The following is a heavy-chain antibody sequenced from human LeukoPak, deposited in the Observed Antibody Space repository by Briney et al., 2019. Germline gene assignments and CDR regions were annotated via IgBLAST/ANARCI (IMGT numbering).Heavy chain of an antibody. J-gene: IGHJ5*02. Sequence: SGTLSLTCAVSGGSISSSNWWSWVRQPPGKGLEWIGEIYHSESTNYNPSLKSRVTISVDKSKNQFSLKLSSVTAADTAVYYCARGHYHYDILTGYSGGDWFDPWGQGTLVTVSS. D-gene: IGHD3-9*01. CDR2: IYHSEST. V-gene: IGHV4-4*02. CDR3: ARGHYHYDILTGYSGGDWFDP. CDR1: GGSISSSNW.